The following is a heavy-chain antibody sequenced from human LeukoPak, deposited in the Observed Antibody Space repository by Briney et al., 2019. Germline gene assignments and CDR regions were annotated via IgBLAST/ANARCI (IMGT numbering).Heavy chain of an antibody. Sequence: TGGSLRLSCAASGFTFSSYAMSWVRQAPGKGLEWVSAIGGSGGSTYYADSVKGRFTISRDNSKNTLYLQMNSLRAEDTAVYYCAKDDRGVLRYFDWLFSTFDYWGQGTLVTVSS. V-gene: IGHV3-23*01. D-gene: IGHD3-9*01. CDR2: IGGSGGST. CDR1: GFTFSSYA. J-gene: IGHJ4*02. CDR3: AKDDRGVLRYFDWLFSTFDY.